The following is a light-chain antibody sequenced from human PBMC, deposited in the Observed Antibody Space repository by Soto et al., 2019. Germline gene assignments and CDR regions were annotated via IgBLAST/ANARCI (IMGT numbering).Light chain of an antibody. J-gene: IGKJ1*01. V-gene: IGKV1-39*01. Sequence: DIQMTQSPSSLSASVGERVTITCRTSQSIRNFLNWYQQKPGTVPNLLISTSSTLESGVPSRFSGGGAGTYFTLTINNLQPEDFGTYFCQQNYLPPWSFGPGTRVEIK. CDR3: QQNYLPPWS. CDR1: QSIRNF. CDR2: TSS.